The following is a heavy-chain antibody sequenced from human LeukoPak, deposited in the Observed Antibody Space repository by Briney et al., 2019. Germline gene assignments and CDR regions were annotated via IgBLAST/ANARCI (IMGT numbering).Heavy chain of an antibody. CDR3: ARVLSGTTALDY. J-gene: IGHJ4*02. CDR2: ISVYNVNT. D-gene: IGHD1-20*01. V-gene: IGHV1-18*01. CDR1: GYTFTSYG. Sequence: GAPVKVSCKASGYTFTSYGISWVRQAPGQGLEWMGWISVYNVNTNYAQKFQGRVTMTTDTSTSTAYMELRSLRSDDTAVYYCARVLSGTTALDYWGQGTLVTVSS.